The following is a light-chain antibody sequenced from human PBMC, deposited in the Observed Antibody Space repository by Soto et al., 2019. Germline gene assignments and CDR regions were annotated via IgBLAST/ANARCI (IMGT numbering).Light chain of an antibody. Sequence: QSALTQPASVSGSPGQSITISCSGTSSDIGAYEYVSWYQQHPGKPPKLMIYNIINRPSGVSYRFSGSKSGNTASLTISRLQTEDEADYYCLSHTTSRTYVFGPGTKVTVL. V-gene: IGLV2-14*03. CDR2: NII. CDR3: LSHTTSRTYV. J-gene: IGLJ1*01. CDR1: SSDIGAYEY.